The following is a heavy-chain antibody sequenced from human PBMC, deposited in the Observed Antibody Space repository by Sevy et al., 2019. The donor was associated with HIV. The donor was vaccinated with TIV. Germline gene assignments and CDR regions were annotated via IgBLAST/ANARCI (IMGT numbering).Heavy chain of an antibody. V-gene: IGHV3-33*01. D-gene: IGHD6-19*01. CDR3: AREGLAVAGIGYYFEY. J-gene: IGHJ4*02. CDR1: GFTFNSYG. Sequence: GGSLRLSCAASGFTFNSYGMHWDRQAPGKGLEWVALIWYDGSNRSYVDSVKGRFTVSRDNSKNTLYLQMNSLRAEDTAVYYCAREGLAVAGIGYYFEYWGQGTLVTVSS. CDR2: IWYDGSNR.